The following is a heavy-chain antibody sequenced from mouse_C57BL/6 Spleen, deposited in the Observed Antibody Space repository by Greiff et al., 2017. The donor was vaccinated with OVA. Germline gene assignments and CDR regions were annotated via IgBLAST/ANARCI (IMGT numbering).Heavy chain of an antibody. CDR1: GYTFTSYW. Sequence: QVQLQQPGTELVKPGASVKLSCKASGYTFTSYWMHWVKQRPGQGLEWIGNINPSNGGTNYNEKFKSKATLTVDKSSSTAYMQLSSLTSEDSAVYYCASPRAYYSNYWYFDVWGTGTTVTVSS. V-gene: IGHV1-53*01. CDR3: ASPRAYYSNYWYFDV. D-gene: IGHD2-5*01. CDR2: INPSNGGT. J-gene: IGHJ1*03.